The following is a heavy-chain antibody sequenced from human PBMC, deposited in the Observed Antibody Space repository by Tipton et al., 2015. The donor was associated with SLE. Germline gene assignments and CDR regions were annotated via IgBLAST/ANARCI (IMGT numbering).Heavy chain of an antibody. CDR3: AKDITYYYGSGSRFDY. J-gene: IGHJ4*02. CDR1: GFTFDDYA. D-gene: IGHD3-10*01. CDR2: ISWNSGSI. Sequence: SLRPSCAASGFTFDDYAMHWVRQAPGKGLEWVSGISWNSGSIGYADSVKGRFTISRDNAKNSLYLQMNSLRAEDTALYYCAKDITYYYGSGSRFDYWGQGTLVTVSS. V-gene: IGHV3-9*01.